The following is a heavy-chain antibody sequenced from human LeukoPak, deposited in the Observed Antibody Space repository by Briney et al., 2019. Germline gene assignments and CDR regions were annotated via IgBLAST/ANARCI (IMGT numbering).Heavy chain of an antibody. J-gene: IGHJ4*02. CDR3: ASGRDWVGAIFHY. CDR1: GFTFSSYS. V-gene: IGHV3-21*01. Sequence: GGSLRLSCAASGFTFSSYSMNWVRQAPGKGLEWVSSISSSSSYIYYADSVKGRFTIPRDSAKNSLYLQMNSLRAEDTAVYYCASGRDWVGAIFHYWGQGTLVTVSS. CDR2: ISSSSSYI. D-gene: IGHD1-26*01.